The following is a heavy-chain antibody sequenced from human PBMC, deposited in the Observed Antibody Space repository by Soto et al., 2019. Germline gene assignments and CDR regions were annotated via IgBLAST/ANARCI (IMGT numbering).Heavy chain of an antibody. CDR3: ARGSAAAGYFDY. V-gene: IGHV3-30-3*01. D-gene: IGHD6-13*01. CDR1: GFTFSSYA. J-gene: IGHJ4*02. Sequence: QVQLVESGGGVVQPGRSLRLSCAASGFTFSSYAMHWVRQAPGKGLEWVAVISYDGSNKYYADSVKGRFTISRDNSEITLYLQMTSLRAEDTAVYYCARGSAAAGYFDYWGQGTLVTVSS. CDR2: ISYDGSNK.